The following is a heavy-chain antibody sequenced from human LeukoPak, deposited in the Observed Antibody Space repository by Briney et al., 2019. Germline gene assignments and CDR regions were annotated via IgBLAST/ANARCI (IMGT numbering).Heavy chain of an antibody. CDR3: ARVMVYGGYYYYGMDV. V-gene: IGHV4-59*01. Sequence: SETLSLTCTVSGGSISSYYWSWIRQPPGEGLEWIGHIYYSGSTNYNPSLKSRVTISVDTSKNQFSLKLSSVTAADTAVYYCARVMVYGGYYYYGMDVWGQGTTVTVSS. J-gene: IGHJ6*02. CDR1: GGSISSYY. D-gene: IGHD2-8*01. CDR2: IYYSGST.